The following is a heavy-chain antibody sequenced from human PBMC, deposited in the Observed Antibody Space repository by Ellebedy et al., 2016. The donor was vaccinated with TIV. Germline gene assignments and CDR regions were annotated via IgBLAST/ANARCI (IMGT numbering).Heavy chain of an antibody. CDR3: ARDGGTPGRDWYFEL. J-gene: IGHJ2*01. D-gene: IGHD4-23*01. CDR2: IKSDGSNT. V-gene: IGHV3-74*01. CDR1: GFSFSSYR. Sequence: PGGSLRLSCVASGFSFSSYRMHWVRQAPGKGLVWVSRIKSDGSNTGYADSVKGRFTISRDNAKNTLYLQMNSLTAEDTAVYYYARDGGTPGRDWYFELWGRGTLVIVSS.